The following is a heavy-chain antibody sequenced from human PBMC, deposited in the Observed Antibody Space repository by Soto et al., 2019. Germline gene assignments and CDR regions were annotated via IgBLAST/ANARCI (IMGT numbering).Heavy chain of an antibody. V-gene: IGHV4-59*01. CDR2: IYYSGST. D-gene: IGHD5-18*01. CDR3: ARTLYSYGPRFDY. CDR1: GGSISSYY. J-gene: IGHJ4*02. Sequence: PSETMSLTCTVSGGSISSYYWSWIRQSPGKGLEWIGYIYYSGSTNYNPSLKSRVTISVDTSKNQFSLKLSSVTAADTAVYYCARTLYSYGPRFDYWGQGTLVTVSS.